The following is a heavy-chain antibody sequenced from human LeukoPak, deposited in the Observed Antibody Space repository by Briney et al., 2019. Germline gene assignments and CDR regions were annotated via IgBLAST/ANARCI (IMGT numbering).Heavy chain of an antibody. V-gene: IGHV3-21*01. D-gene: IGHD5-24*01. CDR1: GFTFSSYS. CDR3: ARAHSEMNYYYYMDV. J-gene: IGHJ6*03. CDR2: ISSSSSYI. Sequence: GGSLRLSCAASGFTFSSYSMNWVRQAPGKGLEWVSSISSSSSYIYYADSVKGRFTISRDNAKNSLYLQMNSLRAEDTAVYYCARAHSEMNYYYYMDVWGKGTTVTVSS.